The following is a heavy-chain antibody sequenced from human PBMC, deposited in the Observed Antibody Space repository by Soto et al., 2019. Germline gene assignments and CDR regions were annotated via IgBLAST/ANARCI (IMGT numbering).Heavy chain of an antibody. CDR2: IIPIFGTA. J-gene: IGHJ6*02. Sequence: GASVKVSCEASGDTFSSYAISWVRQAPGQGLEWMGGIIPIFGTANYAQKFQGRVTITADESTSTAYMELSSLRSEDTAVYYCARITMVRGVISYYYYGMDVWGQGTTVTVSS. D-gene: IGHD3-10*01. CDR1: GDTFSSYA. CDR3: ARITMVRGVISYYYYGMDV. V-gene: IGHV1-69*13.